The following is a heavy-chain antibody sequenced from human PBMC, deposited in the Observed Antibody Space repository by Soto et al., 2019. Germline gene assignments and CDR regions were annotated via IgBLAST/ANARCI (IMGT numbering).Heavy chain of an antibody. CDR3: ARTLITTGRIDF. Sequence: GESVKISCKSSGYRFTTYWIGWVRQMPGKGLEWVGIIYPDDSDTRYRPSFQGQITISADKSITTAYLQWSSLKDSDTAMYYCARTLITTGRIDFWGQGTLVTVSS. D-gene: IGHD4-4*01. CDR2: IYPDDSDT. CDR1: GYRFTTYW. J-gene: IGHJ4*02. V-gene: IGHV5-51*01.